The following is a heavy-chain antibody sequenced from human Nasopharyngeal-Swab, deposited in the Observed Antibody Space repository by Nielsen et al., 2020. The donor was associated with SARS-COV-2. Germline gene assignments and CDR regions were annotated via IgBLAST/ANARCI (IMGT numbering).Heavy chain of an antibody. D-gene: IGHD3-22*01. Sequence: SVKVSCKASGGTFSSYAISWVRQAPGQGLEWMGGIIPILGIANYAQKFQGRVTITAGKSTSTAYMELSSLRSEDTAVYYCARGSYYYDSSGYYLDYWGQGTLVTVSS. CDR1: GGTFSSYA. CDR3: ARGSYYYDSSGYYLDY. J-gene: IGHJ4*02. CDR2: IIPILGIA. V-gene: IGHV1-69*10.